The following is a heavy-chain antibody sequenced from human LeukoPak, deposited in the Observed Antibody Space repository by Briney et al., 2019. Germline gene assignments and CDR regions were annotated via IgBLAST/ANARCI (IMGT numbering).Heavy chain of an antibody. CDR3: AGSYYDFWSGYFCFDY. D-gene: IGHD3-3*01. CDR2: IWYDGSNK. J-gene: IGHJ4*02. CDR1: GFTFSSYG. V-gene: IGHV3-33*01. Sequence: PGGSLRLSCAASGFTFSSYGMHWVRQAPGKGLEWVAVIWYDGSNKYYADSVKGRFTISRDNSKNTLYLQMNSLRAEDTAVYYCAGSYYDFWSGYFCFDYWGQGTLVTVSS.